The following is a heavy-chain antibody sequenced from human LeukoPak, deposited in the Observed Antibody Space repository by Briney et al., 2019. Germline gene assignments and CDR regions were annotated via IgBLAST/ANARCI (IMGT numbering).Heavy chain of an antibody. CDR2: ISAYSGNT. V-gene: IGHV1-18*04. Sequence: ASVKVSCKASGYTFIGNYIHWVRQAPGQGLEWMGWISAYSGNTNYAQNLQGRVTMTTDTSTGTAYMELRSLRSDDTAVYYCARAPSTGHGDYGPFYWGQGTLVTVSS. J-gene: IGHJ4*02. CDR3: ARAPSTGHGDYGPFY. CDR1: GYTFIGNY. D-gene: IGHD4-17*01.